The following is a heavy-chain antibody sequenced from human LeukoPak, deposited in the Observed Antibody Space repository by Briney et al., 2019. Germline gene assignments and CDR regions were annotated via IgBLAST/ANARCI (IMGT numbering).Heavy chain of an antibody. CDR2: INKDGTER. J-gene: IGHJ6*04. Sequence: GGSLRLSCAASEFTSSAFWMTWVRRPPGKGLEWVANINKDGTEREYVDSVKGRFSIFRDNAKNSVFLQMNSLRAEDTAVYYCAIFAGAVPGNLLLWGKGTTVIVSA. D-gene: IGHD2-8*02. CDR3: AIFAGAVPGNLLL. CDR1: EFTSSAFW. V-gene: IGHV3-7*01.